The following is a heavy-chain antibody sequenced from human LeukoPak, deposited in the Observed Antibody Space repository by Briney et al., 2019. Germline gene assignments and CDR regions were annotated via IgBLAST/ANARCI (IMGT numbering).Heavy chain of an antibody. CDR3: ARDSLWSRITMVRGEVPPASRFDY. J-gene: IGHJ4*02. CDR2: ISYDGSNK. CDR1: GFTFSSYA. D-gene: IGHD3-10*01. Sequence: PGRSLRLSCAASGFTFSSYAMHWVRQAPGKGLEWVAVISYDGSNKYYADSVKGRFTISRDNSKNTLYLQMNSLRAEDTAVYYCARDSLWSRITMVRGEVPPASRFDYWGQGTLVTVSS. V-gene: IGHV3-30-3*01.